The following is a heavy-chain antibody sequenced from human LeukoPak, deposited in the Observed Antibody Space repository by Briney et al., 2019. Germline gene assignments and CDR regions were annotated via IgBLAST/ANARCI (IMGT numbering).Heavy chain of an antibody. CDR3: AKRGVVIRVVLVGFHKEAYYFDS. J-gene: IGHJ4*02. CDR2: LSGSGGST. D-gene: IGHD3-10*01. CDR1: GITLSNYG. V-gene: IGHV3-23*01. Sequence: PGGSLRLSCAVSGITLSNYGMSWVRQAPGKGLEWVAGLSGSGGSTNYADSVKGRFTISRDNPKNTLDLQMNSLRAEDTAVYFCAKRGVVIRVVLVGFHKEAYYFDSWGQGALVTVSS.